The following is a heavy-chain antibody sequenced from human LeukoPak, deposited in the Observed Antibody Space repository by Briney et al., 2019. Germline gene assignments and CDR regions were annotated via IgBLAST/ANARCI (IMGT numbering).Heavy chain of an antibody. Sequence: PGESLRLSCSGSGFTFGTYWMSWVRQAPGKGLEWVANIKPDGGRDYYVDSVKGRFTISRDNAKNSLYLQMDNLRAEDTAVYFCARDRESGWYPFLDCWGQGTLVTVSS. CDR3: ARDRESGWYPFLDC. D-gene: IGHD6-19*01. CDR2: IKPDGGRD. CDR1: GFTFGTYW. V-gene: IGHV3-7*03. J-gene: IGHJ4*02.